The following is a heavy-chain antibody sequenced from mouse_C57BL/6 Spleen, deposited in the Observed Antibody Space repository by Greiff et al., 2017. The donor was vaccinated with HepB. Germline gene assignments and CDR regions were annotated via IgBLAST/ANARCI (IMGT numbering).Heavy chain of an antibody. J-gene: IGHJ2*01. D-gene: IGHD5-1*01. CDR2: INPGSGYT. V-gene: IGHV1-4*01. CDR1: GYTFTSYT. CDR3: AREGPEYDFDY. Sequence: VQLVESGAELVRPGASVKMSCKASGYTFTSYTMHWVKQRPGQGLEWIGYINPGSGYTKYNQKFKDKATLTADKSSSTAYMQLSSLASEDAAVYDCAREGPEYDFDYWGQGTTLTVSS.